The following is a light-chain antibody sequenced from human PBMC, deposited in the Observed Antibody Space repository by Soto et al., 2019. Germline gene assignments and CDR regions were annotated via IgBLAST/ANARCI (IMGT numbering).Light chain of an antibody. CDR1: QSVLYSSNNKNY. Sequence: IVMTQSPDSLAVSLGERATINCKSNQSVLYSSNNKNYLAWYQQKQGQPPKLLISWASTRESGVPDRFSGSGCRRDLALAISTLQAEDVAVYYCPQYYTTPLTVGQRTKVDLK. CDR2: WAS. V-gene: IGKV4-1*01. J-gene: IGKJ1*01. CDR3: PQYYTTPLT.